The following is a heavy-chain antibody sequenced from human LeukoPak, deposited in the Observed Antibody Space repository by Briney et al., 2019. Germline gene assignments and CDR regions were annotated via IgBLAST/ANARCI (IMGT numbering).Heavy chain of an antibody. CDR2: IWYDGSNK. D-gene: IGHD3-22*01. CDR3: ARRYYFDTDTFYFDY. Sequence: PGRSLRLSCAASGFTFSSYGMHWVRQAPGKGLEWVAVIWYDGSNKYYADSVKGRFTISRDNSKNTLYLQMNSLRAEDTAVYYCARRYYFDTDTFYFDYWGQGTLVTVSS. CDR1: GFTFSSYG. V-gene: IGHV3-33*01. J-gene: IGHJ4*02.